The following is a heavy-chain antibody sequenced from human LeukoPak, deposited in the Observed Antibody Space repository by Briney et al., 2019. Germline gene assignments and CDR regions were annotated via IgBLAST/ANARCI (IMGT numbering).Heavy chain of an antibody. CDR3: GRGWLGYIAFAF. J-gene: IGHJ3*01. CDR1: GGSFSGYY. D-gene: IGHD5-24*01. CDR2: INHSGST. Sequence: PSETLSLTCAVYGGSFSGYYWSWIRQPPGKGRESIGEINHSGSTNYNPSLKSRVTISVDTSKNQFSLKRSSVTVSDTAVYFLGRGWLGYIAFAFWGQGTMVTVSS. V-gene: IGHV4-34*01.